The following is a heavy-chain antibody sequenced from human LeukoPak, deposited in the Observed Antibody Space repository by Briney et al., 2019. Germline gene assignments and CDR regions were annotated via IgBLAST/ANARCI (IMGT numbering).Heavy chain of an antibody. Sequence: PSVTLSLTCTVSGGSISSYYWSWIRQPPGKGLEWIGYIYYSGSTNYNPSLKSRVTISVDTSKNQFSLKLSSVTAADTAVYYCARDFPVNSGSYYYYGMDVWGQGTTVTVSS. D-gene: IGHD1-26*01. V-gene: IGHV4-59*01. J-gene: IGHJ6*02. CDR2: IYYSGST. CDR1: GGSISSYY. CDR3: ARDFPVNSGSYYYYGMDV.